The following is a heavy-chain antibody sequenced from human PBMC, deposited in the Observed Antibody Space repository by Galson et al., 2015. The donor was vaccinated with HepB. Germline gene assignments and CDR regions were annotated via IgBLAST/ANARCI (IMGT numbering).Heavy chain of an antibody. CDR1: GGSIRSSTYN. D-gene: IGHD3-3*01. Sequence: ETLSLTCTVSGGSIRSSTYNWGWIRQPPGKGLEWIGSIHRSGTIYNTPSLKSRVTISIDTSKNQFSLRLRSVTAADTAVYYCARQVPYYDLSSGPVAKAQYYFDYWGQGTLVTVSS. J-gene: IGHJ4*02. V-gene: IGHV4-39*01. CDR3: ARQVPYYDLSSGPVAKAQYYFDY. CDR2: IHRSGTI.